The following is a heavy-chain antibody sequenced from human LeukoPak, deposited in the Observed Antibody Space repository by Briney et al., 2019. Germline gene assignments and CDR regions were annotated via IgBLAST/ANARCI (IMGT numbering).Heavy chain of an antibody. J-gene: IGHJ6*02. D-gene: IGHD6-6*01. CDR2: ISAYNGNT. CDR1: GCTFSNYH. Sequence: ASVKVSCKASGCTFSNYHIGWVRQAPGQGLEWMGWISAYNGNTKYAQNLQGRVTMTTDTSTSTAYMELRSLRPDDTAVYYCARVRSSSSPDYYYYGLDVWGQGTTVTVSS. V-gene: IGHV1-18*01. CDR3: ARVRSSSSPDYYYYGLDV.